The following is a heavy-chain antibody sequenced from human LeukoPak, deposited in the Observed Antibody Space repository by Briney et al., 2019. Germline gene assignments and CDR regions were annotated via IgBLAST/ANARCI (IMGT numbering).Heavy chain of an antibody. CDR3: ARDRYNYDQSLGN. CDR2: ISAYNGNT. CDR1: GYTFTSYG. J-gene: IGHJ4*02. D-gene: IGHD5-18*01. V-gene: IGHV1-18*01. Sequence: ASVKVSCKASGYTFTSYGISWVRQAPGQGLEWMGWISAYNGNTNYAQKFQGRVTMTRDTSISTAYMELSRLRSDDTAVYYCARDRYNYDQSLGNWGQGTLVTVSS.